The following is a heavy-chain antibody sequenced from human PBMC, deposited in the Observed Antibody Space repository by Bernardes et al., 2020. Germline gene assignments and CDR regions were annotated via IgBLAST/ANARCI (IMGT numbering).Heavy chain of an antibody. CDR3: ARGDRTSGWSF. CDR1: GFIFSNYV. D-gene: IGHD6-19*01. Sequence: LRLSCAASGFIFSNYVMSWVRQAPGKGLEWVSAIGTGGGGIHYADSVKGRFTISRDNSKNTLYLQLNSLRAEDTAVYYCARGDRTSGWSFWGQGTLVTVSS. CDR2: IGTGGGGI. J-gene: IGHJ4*02. V-gene: IGHV3-23*01.